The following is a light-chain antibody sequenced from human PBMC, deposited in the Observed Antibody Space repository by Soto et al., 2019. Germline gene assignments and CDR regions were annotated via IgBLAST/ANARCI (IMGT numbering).Light chain of an antibody. CDR3: SSYAGSNNFVV. CDR2: EVS. Sequence: QSALTQPPSASGSPGQSVTISCTGTSSDVGGYNYVSWFQQHPGKAPKLMIYEVSKRPPGVPDRFSGSKSGNTASLSVSGLQAEDEADDYCSSYAGSNNFVVFGGGTKLTVL. CDR1: SSDVGGYNY. V-gene: IGLV2-8*01. J-gene: IGLJ2*01.